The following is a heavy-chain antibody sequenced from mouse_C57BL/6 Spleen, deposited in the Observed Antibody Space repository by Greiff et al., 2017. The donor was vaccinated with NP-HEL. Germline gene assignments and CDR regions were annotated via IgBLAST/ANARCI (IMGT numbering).Heavy chain of an antibody. Sequence: EVQRVESEGGLVQPGSSMKLSCTASGFTFSDYYMAWVRQVPEKGLEWVANINYDGSSTYYLDSLKSRFIISRDNAKNILYLQMSSLKSEDTATYYCARASYGNYYYAMDYWGQGTSVTVSS. CDR3: ARASYGNYYYAMDY. CDR1: GFTFSDYY. V-gene: IGHV5-16*01. CDR2: INYDGSST. J-gene: IGHJ4*01. D-gene: IGHD2-10*01.